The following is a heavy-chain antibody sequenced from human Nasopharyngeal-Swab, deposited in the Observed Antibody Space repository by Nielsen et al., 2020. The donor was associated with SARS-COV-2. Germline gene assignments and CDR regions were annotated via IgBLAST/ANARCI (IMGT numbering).Heavy chain of an antibody. CDR1: GYTFTSYA. CDR2: INTNTGNP. D-gene: IGHD5-12*01. V-gene: IGHV7-4-1*02. CDR3: ARDRPGQGYPGAFDI. J-gene: IGHJ3*02. Sequence: ASVKVSCKASGYTFTSYAMNWVRQAPGQGLEWMGWINTNTGNPTYAQGFTGRFVFSLDTSVSTAYLQINSLKAEDTAVYYCARDRPGQGYPGAFDIWGQGTMVTVSS.